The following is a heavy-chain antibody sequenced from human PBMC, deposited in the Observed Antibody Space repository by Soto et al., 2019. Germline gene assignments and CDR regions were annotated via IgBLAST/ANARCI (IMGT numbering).Heavy chain of an antibody. J-gene: IGHJ4*02. D-gene: IGHD3-9*01. CDR1: GGTFSSYT. CDR3: ARSTYYDILTGYSYPMYYFDY. V-gene: IGHV1-69*02. Sequence: SVKVSCKASGGTFSSYTISWVRQAPGQGLEWMGRIIPILGIANYAQKFQGRVTITADKSTSTAYMELSSLRSEDTAVYYCARSTYYDILTGYSYPMYYFDYWGQGTLVTVSS. CDR2: IIPILGIA.